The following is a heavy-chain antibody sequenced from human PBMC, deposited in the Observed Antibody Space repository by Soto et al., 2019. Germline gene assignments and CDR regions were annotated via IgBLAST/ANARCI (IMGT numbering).Heavy chain of an antibody. J-gene: IGHJ6*03. D-gene: IGHD7-27*01. V-gene: IGHV1-8*01. Sequence: QVQLVQSGAEVKKPGASVKVSCKASGYTFTSYDINWVRQATGQGLEWMGWMNPNSGNTGYAQKFQGRVTMTRNTSISTAYMELSSLRSEDTAVYYCARASWVEMDYYYYYMDVWGKGTTVTVSS. CDR1: GYTFTSYD. CDR3: ARASWVEMDYYYYYMDV. CDR2: MNPNSGNT.